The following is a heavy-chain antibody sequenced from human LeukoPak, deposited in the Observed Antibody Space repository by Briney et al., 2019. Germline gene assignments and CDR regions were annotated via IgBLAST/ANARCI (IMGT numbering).Heavy chain of an antibody. D-gene: IGHD2-2*01. J-gene: IGHJ5*02. CDR2: IYTSGST. V-gene: IGHV4-61*09. CDR1: GGSTSSATYY. Sequence: SETLSLTCTVSGGSTSSATYYWTWIRQPAGKGLEWVGHIYTSGSTTYNPSLKSRVTISVDRSKKLFSLKLSSVTAADTAMYYCARGFCSGTSCTNWFDPWGQGTLVTVSS. CDR3: ARGFCSGTSCTNWFDP.